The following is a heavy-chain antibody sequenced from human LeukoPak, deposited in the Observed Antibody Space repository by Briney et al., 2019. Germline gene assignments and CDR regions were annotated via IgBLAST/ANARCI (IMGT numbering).Heavy chain of an antibody. CDR1: GFTFSSYA. CDR2: ISSNGGST. CDR3: VKGITSGTNLALIDY. J-gene: IGHJ4*02. Sequence: PGRSLRLSCAASGFTFSSYAMHWVRQAPGKGLEYVSAISSNGGSTYCADSVKGRFTISRDNSKNTLYLQMSSLRAEDTAVYYCVKGITSGTNLALIDYWGQGTLVTVSS. V-gene: IGHV3-64D*09. D-gene: IGHD1-7*01.